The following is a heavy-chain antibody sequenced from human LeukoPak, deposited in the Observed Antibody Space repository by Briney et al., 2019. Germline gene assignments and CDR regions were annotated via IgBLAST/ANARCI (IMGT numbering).Heavy chain of an antibody. CDR3: ARESDYSSGYSLDY. CDR2: IYHSGST. V-gene: IGHV4-59*01. J-gene: IGHJ4*02. CDR1: GGSINNYY. Sequence: SETLSLTCTVSGGSINNYYWSWIRQPPGKGLEWIGYIYHSGSTNYNPSLKSRVTVSVDTSKNQFSLKLRSVTAADTAVYYCARESDYSSGYSLDYWGQGTLVTVSS. D-gene: IGHD3-22*01.